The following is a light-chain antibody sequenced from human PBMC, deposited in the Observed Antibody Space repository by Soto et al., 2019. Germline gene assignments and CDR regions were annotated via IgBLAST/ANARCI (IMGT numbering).Light chain of an antibody. CDR1: ERVSTN. CDR3: QQRSNWPIT. Sequence: PVESAPLSCRASERVSTNLAWYQQTPGQAPRLLIYSASRRPTDIPVRFSGSGSGAEFTLTISSLQSEDFAIYYCQQRSNWPITFGQGTRLAIK. CDR2: SAS. J-gene: IGKJ5*01. V-gene: IGKV3-15*01.